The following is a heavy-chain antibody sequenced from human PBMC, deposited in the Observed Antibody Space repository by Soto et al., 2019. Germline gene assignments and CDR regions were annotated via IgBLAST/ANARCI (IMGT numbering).Heavy chain of an antibody. J-gene: IGHJ4*02. CDR3: ARDLLGYCSSTSCGLGY. D-gene: IGHD2-2*01. CDR1: GYTFTGYY. Sequence: ASMKVSCKASGYTFTGYYMHWVRQAPGQGLEWMGWINPNSGGTNYAQKFQGWVTMTRDTSMSTAYMELSRLRSEDTAVYYCARDLLGYCSSTSCGLGYWGQGTLVTISS. V-gene: IGHV1-2*04. CDR2: INPNSGGT.